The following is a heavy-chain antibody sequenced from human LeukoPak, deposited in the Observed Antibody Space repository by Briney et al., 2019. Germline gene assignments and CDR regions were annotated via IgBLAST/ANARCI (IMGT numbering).Heavy chain of an antibody. J-gene: IGHJ4*02. Sequence: ASVKVSCKASGYTFTSHGISWVRQAPGQGLEWMGWISAYNGNTNYAQELQGRVTMTTDTSTSTAYMELRSLRSDDTAVYYCARGRAYCGGDCYPDAFDYWGQGTLVTVSS. CDR3: ARGRAYCGGDCYPDAFDY. V-gene: IGHV1-18*01. D-gene: IGHD2-21*02. CDR2: ISAYNGNT. CDR1: GYTFTSHG.